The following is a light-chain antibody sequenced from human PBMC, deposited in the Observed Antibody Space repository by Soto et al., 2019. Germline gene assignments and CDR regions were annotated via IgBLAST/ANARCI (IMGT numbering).Light chain of an antibody. CDR3: QQSYSTPRT. J-gene: IGKJ1*01. V-gene: IGKV1-39*01. CDR2: AAS. CDR1: QSISSY. Sequence: DIQMTQSPSSLSASVGDRVTITCRASQSISSYLNWYQQKPGKAPKLLIYAASSLQSGVPSRFNGSGSGTDFTLTISSLLPEDFATYYCQQSYSTPRTFGQGTKVDIK.